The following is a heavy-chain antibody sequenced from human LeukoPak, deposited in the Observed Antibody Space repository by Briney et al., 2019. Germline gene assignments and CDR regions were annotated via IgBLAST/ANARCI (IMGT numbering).Heavy chain of an antibody. CDR1: GGSINGYF. CDR2: ILTNGNT. J-gene: IGHJ4*02. D-gene: IGHD2-15*01. Sequence: PSETLSLTCTVSGGSINGYFWSWMRQPAGKGLGWIGRILTNGNTDYNPSLNSRVTMSMDTSRNQFSLKLRSVSAADTAVYYCARSARVEPGTGYYFDSWGRGTLVTVSS. V-gene: IGHV4-4*07. CDR3: ARSARVEPGTGYYFDS.